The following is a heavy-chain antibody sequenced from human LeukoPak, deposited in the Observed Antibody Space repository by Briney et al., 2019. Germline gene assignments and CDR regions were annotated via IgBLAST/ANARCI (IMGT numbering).Heavy chain of an antibody. D-gene: IGHD5-18*01. J-gene: IGHJ3*02. CDR2: INPSGGST. V-gene: IGHV1-46*01. Sequence: ASVKVSCKASGYTFTSYYMHWVRQAPGQGLEWMGIINPSGGSTSYAQKFQGRVTMTRDTSTSTVYMELSSLRSEDTAVYYCAREVASLGTAMVKWFAFDIWGQGTMVTVSS. CDR1: GYTFTSYY. CDR3: AREVASLGTAMVKWFAFDI.